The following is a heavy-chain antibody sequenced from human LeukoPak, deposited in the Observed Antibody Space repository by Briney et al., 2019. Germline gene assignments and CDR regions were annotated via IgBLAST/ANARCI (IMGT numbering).Heavy chain of an antibody. J-gene: IGHJ4*02. CDR1: GFTVSSNY. CDR3: AHHYYDSSGYYCS. D-gene: IGHD3-22*01. V-gene: IGHV3-53*01. Sequence: HPGGSLRLSCAASGFTVSSNYMSWVRQAPGKGLEWVSVIYSGGSTYYADSVKGRFTISRDNSKNTLYLQMNSLRAEDTAVYYCAHHYYDSSGYYCSWGQGTLVTVSS. CDR2: IYSGGST.